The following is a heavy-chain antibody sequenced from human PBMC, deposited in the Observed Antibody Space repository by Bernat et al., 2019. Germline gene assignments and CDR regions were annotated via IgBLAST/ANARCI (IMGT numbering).Heavy chain of an antibody. CDR1: GFNFRSSW. V-gene: IGHV3-7*03. CDR3: VRDTDY. Sequence: EVQLVESGGDLVQPGGSLTLSCAASGFNFRSSWMRWIRQAPGKGLEWVANIKGDGSETYYVDAVKGRFTISRDNTKNSTYLQMNSLRAEDTALYYCVRDTDYWGQGTLVTVSS. J-gene: IGHJ4*02. CDR2: IKGDGSET.